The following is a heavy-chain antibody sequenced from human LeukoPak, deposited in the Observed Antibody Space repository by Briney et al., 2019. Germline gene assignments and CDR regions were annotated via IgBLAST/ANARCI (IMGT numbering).Heavy chain of an antibody. V-gene: IGHV4-38-2*02. CDR3: ARGPYSYDSSGAFDI. J-gene: IGHJ3*02. Sequence: SETLSLTCTVSGYSISSAFYWGWIRVPPGKGLEWIGSIFHRGTTYYNSSLKSRVTISVDTSKNQFSLKLSSVTAADTAVYFCARGPYSYDSSGAFDIWGQGTMVTVSS. D-gene: IGHD3-22*01. CDR2: IFHRGTT. CDR1: GYSISSAFY.